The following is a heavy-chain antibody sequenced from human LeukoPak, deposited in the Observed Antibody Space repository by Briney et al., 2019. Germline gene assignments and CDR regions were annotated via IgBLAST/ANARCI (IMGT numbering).Heavy chain of an antibody. V-gene: IGHV3-23*01. Sequence: GGSLRLSCAASGFTFSSYAMSWVRQTPAKGLEWVSAISGNGGNTFYADSVKGRFTISRDNSKNTLYLQMNSLRAEDTAVYYCAKWRDTALVQYFDYWGQGTLVTVSS. CDR2: ISGNGGNT. J-gene: IGHJ4*02. CDR3: AKWRDTALVQYFDY. CDR1: GFTFSSYA. D-gene: IGHD5-18*01.